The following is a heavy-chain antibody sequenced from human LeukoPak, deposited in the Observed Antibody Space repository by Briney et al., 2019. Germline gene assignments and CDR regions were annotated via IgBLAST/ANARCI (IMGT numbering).Heavy chain of an antibody. CDR2: INHSGST. V-gene: IGHV4-34*01. J-gene: IGHJ4*02. D-gene: IGHD3-16*02. CDR1: GGSFSGYY. CDR3: ARLNYYDYVWGSYRYTYYFDY. Sequence: PSETLSLTCAVYGGSFSGYYWSWIRQPPGKGLEWIGEINHSGSTNYNPSLKSRVTISVDTSKNQFSLKLSSVTAADTAVYYCARLNYYDYVWGSYRYTYYFDYWGQGTLVTVAS.